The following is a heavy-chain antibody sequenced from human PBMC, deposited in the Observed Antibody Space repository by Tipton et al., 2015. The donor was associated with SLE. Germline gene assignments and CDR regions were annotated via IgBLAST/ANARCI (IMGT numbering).Heavy chain of an antibody. CDR2: IYYSGST. CDR1: GYSISSGYY. J-gene: IGHJ4*02. CDR3: ATDSSGWYHFDY. Sequence: TLSLTCAVSGYSISSGYYWSWIRQPPGKGLEWIGYIYYSGSTNYNPSLKSRVTISVDTSKNQFSLKLSSVTAADTAVYYCATDSSGWYHFDYWGQGTLVTVSS. V-gene: IGHV4-61*01. D-gene: IGHD6-19*01.